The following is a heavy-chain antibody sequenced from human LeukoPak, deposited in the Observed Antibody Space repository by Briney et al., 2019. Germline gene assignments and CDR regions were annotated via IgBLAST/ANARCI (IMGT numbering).Heavy chain of an antibody. CDR1: VYTFTIYD. Sequence: ASVTLSCKASVYTFTIYDINWGRHATGQGLEWMGGMNPNSGNTGYAQKFQGRVTMTRNTSISTAYMELSSLRSEDTAVYYCARVWGSGWSDYWGQGTLVTVSS. CDR3: ARVWGSGWSDY. V-gene: IGHV1-8*01. CDR2: MNPNSGNT. D-gene: IGHD6-19*01. J-gene: IGHJ4*02.